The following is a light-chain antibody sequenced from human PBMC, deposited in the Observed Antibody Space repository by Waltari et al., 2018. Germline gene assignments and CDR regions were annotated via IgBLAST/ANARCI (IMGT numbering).Light chain of an antibody. CDR2: GAS. J-gene: IGKJ2*01. CDR3: QQCNNWPYT. V-gene: IGKV3-15*01. CDR1: QTVSST. Sequence: EIVMTQSPATLSVSPGERAILSCRASQTVSSTLAWYQQKPGQAPRFLIYGASTRATGIPARFSGSGSGTDFTLTISSLQSEDFAVYYCQQCNNWPYTFGQGTRLEIK.